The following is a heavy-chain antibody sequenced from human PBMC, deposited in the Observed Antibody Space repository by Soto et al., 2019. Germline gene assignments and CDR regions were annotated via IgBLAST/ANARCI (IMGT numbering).Heavy chain of an antibody. CDR3: AKVRSTYYYYYGMDV. Sequence: GGSLRLSCAASGFTFSTYGMSWVRQAPGKGLEWVSAISGSGGSTYYADSVKGRFTISRDNSKNTLYLQMNSLRAEDTAVYYCAKVRSTYYYYYGMDVWGQGTTVTVSS. J-gene: IGHJ6*02. CDR2: ISGSGGST. CDR1: GFTFSTYG. V-gene: IGHV3-23*01.